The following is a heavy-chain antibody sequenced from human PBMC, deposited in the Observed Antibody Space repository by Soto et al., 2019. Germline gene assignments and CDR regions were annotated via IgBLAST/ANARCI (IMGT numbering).Heavy chain of an antibody. CDR1: GFTFSSSA. D-gene: IGHD1-26*01. CDR3: TNTADSGSSGAFDI. CDR2: IRSKANSYAT. V-gene: IGHV3-73*01. J-gene: IGHJ3*02. Sequence: XGSLILSCAASGFTFSSSAMHWVHKASGKGLEWVGRIRSKANSYATAYAASVKGRFTISRDDSKNTAYLQMNSLKTEDTAVYYCTNTADSGSSGAFDIWGQGTMVTVSS.